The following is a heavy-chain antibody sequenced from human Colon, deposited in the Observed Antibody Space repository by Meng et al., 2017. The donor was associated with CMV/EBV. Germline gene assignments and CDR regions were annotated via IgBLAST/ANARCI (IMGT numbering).Heavy chain of an antibody. V-gene: IGHV3-23*01. CDR2: ITTYGDK. D-gene: IGHD3-16*01. CDR3: SSWAPG. J-gene: IGHJ4*02. Sequence: GGSLRLSCAASGFIFSNYVMTWVRQAPGKGLEWVSSITTYGDKYYADPVMGRFTISRDDSKRTLYLQMNSLEADDTAVYYCSSWAPGWGQGTLVTVSS. CDR1: GFIFSNYV.